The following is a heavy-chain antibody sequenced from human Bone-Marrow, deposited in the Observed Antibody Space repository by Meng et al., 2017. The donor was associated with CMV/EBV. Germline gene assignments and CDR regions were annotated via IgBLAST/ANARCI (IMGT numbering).Heavy chain of an antibody. Sequence: GGSLRLSCAASGFTFSSYRMSWVRQAPGKGLEWVANIKQDGSDKYYVDSVKGRFTISRDNAKNSLYLQMNSLRAEDTAVYYCARDWRIAAPREGFNYYGMDVWGQGTTVTVSS. CDR1: GFTFSSYR. CDR2: IKQDGSDK. V-gene: IGHV3-7*01. CDR3: ARDWRIAAPREGFNYYGMDV. D-gene: IGHD6-25*01. J-gene: IGHJ6*02.